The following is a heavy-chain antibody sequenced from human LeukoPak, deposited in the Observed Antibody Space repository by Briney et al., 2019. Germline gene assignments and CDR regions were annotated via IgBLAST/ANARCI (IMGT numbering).Heavy chain of an antibody. D-gene: IGHD6-13*01. CDR1: GYAFTGYY. Sequence: ASVKVSCKASGYAFTGYYMHWVRQAPGQGLEWMGWINPKSGGTNYAQKFQGRVTMTRDTSISTAYMELSRLRSDDTAVYYCAREAAAAGENYFDYWGQGTLVTVSS. CDR2: INPKSGGT. J-gene: IGHJ4*02. V-gene: IGHV1-2*02. CDR3: AREAAAAGENYFDY.